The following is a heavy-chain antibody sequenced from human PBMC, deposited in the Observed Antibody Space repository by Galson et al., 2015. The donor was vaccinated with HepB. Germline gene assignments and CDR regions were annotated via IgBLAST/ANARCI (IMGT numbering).Heavy chain of an antibody. CDR1: GGSMSSHY. CDR3: ARHSYYDYSMDV. Sequence: ETLSLPCTVSGGSMSSHYWGWIRQPPGKGLEWIGDIYYRGCTKYNPSLNSRLSISVDMSKNQFSLNLRSVTAADTAVYFCARHSYYDYSMDVWGHGATVTVSS. J-gene: IGHJ6*02. V-gene: IGHV4-59*08. CDR2: IYYRGCT.